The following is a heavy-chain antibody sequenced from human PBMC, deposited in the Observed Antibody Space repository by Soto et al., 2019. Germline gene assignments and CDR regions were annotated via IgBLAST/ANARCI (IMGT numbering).Heavy chain of an antibody. D-gene: IGHD1-20*01. Sequence: SETLSLTCTVSGGSISSGGYYWSWIRQHPGKGLEWIGYIYYSGSTYYNPYLKSRVTKSVDTSKNQFSLKLSSVTAAVTAVYYCARGENNWNQFDYWGQGTLVTVSS. V-gene: IGHV4-31*03. CDR2: IYYSGST. CDR1: GGSISSGGYY. J-gene: IGHJ4*02. CDR3: ARGENNWNQFDY.